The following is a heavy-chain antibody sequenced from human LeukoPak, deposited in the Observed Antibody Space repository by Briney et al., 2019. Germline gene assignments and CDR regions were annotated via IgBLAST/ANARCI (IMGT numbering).Heavy chain of an antibody. CDR2: IIPILGIA. CDR3: ARTNCSSTSCYGQGWFAP. CDR1: GGTFSSYA. V-gene: IGHV1-69*04. D-gene: IGHD2-2*01. J-gene: IGHJ5*02. Sequence: SVKVSCKASGGTFSSYAISWVRQAPGQGLEWMGRIIPILGIANYAQKFQGRVTITADKSTSTAYMELSSLRSEDTAVYYCARTNCSSTSCYGQGWFAPWGQGTLVTVSS.